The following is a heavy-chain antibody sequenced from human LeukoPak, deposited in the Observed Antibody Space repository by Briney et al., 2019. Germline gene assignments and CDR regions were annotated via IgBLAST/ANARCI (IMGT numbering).Heavy chain of an antibody. CDR1: GYTFTGYY. Sequence: GASVKVSCKASGYTFTGYYMHWVRQAPGQGLERMGWINPNSGGTNYAQKFQGRVTMTRDTSISTAYMELSRLRSDDTAVCYCARKTYSSGPGLGYWGQGTLVTVSS. V-gene: IGHV1-2*02. J-gene: IGHJ4*02. D-gene: IGHD6-19*01. CDR3: ARKTYSSGPGLGY. CDR2: INPNSGGT.